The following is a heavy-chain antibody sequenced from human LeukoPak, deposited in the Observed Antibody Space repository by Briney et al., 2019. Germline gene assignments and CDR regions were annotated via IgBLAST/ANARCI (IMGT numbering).Heavy chain of an antibody. D-gene: IGHD3-22*01. V-gene: IGHV3-23*01. CDR1: GFTFSRYA. J-gene: IGHJ4*02. Sequence: PGGSLRLSCAASGFTFSRYAMSWVRQAPGQGLEWVSAISGSGGRPYYADSVKGRFSISRDNSNNTLYLQMHSLRAEDTAVYYCAKRSSDYYDSSGYYSDSDFWGQGTLDTVSS. CDR3: AKRSSDYYDSSGYYSDSDF. CDR2: ISGSGGRP.